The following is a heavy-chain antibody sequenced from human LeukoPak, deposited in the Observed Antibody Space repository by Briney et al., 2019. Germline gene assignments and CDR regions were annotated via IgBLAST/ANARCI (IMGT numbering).Heavy chain of an antibody. Sequence: GASVKVSCKASGYTFTSYGISWVRQAPGQGLEWMGWISAYNGNTNYAQKLQGRVTMTTDTSTSTAYMELRSLRSDDTAVYYCARAYYYDSSGLFHWFDPWGQGTLVTVSS. CDR2: ISAYNGNT. CDR1: GYTFTSYG. CDR3: ARAYYYDSSGLFHWFDP. J-gene: IGHJ5*02. V-gene: IGHV1-18*01. D-gene: IGHD3-22*01.